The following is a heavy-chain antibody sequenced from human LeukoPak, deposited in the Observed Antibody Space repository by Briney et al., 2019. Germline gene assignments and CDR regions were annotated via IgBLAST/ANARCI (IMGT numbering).Heavy chain of an antibody. V-gene: IGHV3-7*03. J-gene: IGHJ6*02. CDR2: INHNGNVN. CDR1: GFTFSSYW. Sequence: GGSLRLSCAASGFTFSSYWMNWARQAPGKGLEWVASINHNGNVNYYVDSVKGRFTVSRDSAKNSLYLQMNSLRPEDTALYYCVKDMNPGGADVWGQGTTVTVSS. D-gene: IGHD3-10*01. CDR3: VKDMNPGGADV.